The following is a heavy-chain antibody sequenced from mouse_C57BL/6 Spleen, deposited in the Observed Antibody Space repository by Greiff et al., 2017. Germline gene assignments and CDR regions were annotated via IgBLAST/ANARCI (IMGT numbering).Heavy chain of an antibody. V-gene: IGHV1-69*01. CDR2: IDPSDSYT. J-gene: IGHJ3*01. CDR3: ARSGGLLPPCAY. Sequence: QVQLQQPGAELVMPGASVKLSCKASGYTFTSSWMHWVKQRPGPGLEWIGEIDPSDSYTNYNQKFKGKSTLTVDKASSTADMQLSSLTSEDSAVYFCARSGGLLPPCAYWGQGTLVTVSA. CDR1: GYTFTSSW. D-gene: IGHD2-3*01.